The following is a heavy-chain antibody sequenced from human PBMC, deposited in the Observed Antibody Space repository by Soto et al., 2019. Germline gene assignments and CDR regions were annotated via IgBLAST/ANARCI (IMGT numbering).Heavy chain of an antibody. J-gene: IGHJ4*02. D-gene: IGHD6-13*01. Sequence: ESGPTLVNPTQTLTLTCTFSGFSLSTSGVGVGWIRQPPGKALEWLALIYWDDDKRYSPSLKSRLTITKDTSKNQVVLTMTNMDPVDTATYYCVHRRRYSSSYYAGFDYWGQGSLVTVSS. CDR2: IYWDDDK. V-gene: IGHV2-5*02. CDR3: VHRRRYSSSYYAGFDY. CDR1: GFSLSTSGVG.